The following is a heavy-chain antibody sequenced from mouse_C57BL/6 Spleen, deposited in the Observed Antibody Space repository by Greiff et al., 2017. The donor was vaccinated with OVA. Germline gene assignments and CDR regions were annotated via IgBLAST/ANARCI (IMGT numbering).Heavy chain of an antibody. CDR3: ARDDYDGAMDY. CDR2: LWTGGGT. Sequence: VHLVESGPGLVAPSQSLSITCTVSGFSLTSYAISWVRQPPGTGLEWLGVLWTGGGTYYNSALKSRLNIRNDNSESQVCLKMKSLQTDDTARYYCARDDYDGAMDYWGQGTPVTVSS. D-gene: IGHD2-4*01. V-gene: IGHV2-9-1*01. J-gene: IGHJ4*01. CDR1: GFSLTSYA.